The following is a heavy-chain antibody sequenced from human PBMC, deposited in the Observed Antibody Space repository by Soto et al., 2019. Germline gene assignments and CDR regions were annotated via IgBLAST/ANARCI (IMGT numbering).Heavy chain of an antibody. D-gene: IGHD3-9*01. V-gene: IGHV3-23*01. CDR1: GFTFSSYA. Sequence: EVQLLESGGGLVQPGGSLRLSCAASGFTFSSYAVSWVRQAPGKGLEWVLAISGSGGSTYYADSVKGRFTISRDNSKNTLYLQMNSLRAEDTAVYYCAKSALRYFDWLSGWFDPWGQGTLVTVSS. CDR2: ISGSGGST. J-gene: IGHJ5*02. CDR3: AKSALRYFDWLSGWFDP.